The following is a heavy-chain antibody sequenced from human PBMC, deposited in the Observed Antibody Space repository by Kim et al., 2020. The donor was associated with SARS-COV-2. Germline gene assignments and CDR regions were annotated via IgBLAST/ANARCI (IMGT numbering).Heavy chain of an antibody. CDR3: AGSQGIAAAGTET. J-gene: IGHJ5*02. Sequence: SETLSLTCTVSGGSISSSSYYWGWIRQPPGKGLEWIGSIYYSGSTYYNPSLKSRVTISVDTSKNQFSLKLSSVTAADTAVYYCAGSQGIAAAGTETWGQGTLVTVSS. CDR2: IYYSGST. V-gene: IGHV4-39*01. D-gene: IGHD6-13*01. CDR1: GGSISSSSYY.